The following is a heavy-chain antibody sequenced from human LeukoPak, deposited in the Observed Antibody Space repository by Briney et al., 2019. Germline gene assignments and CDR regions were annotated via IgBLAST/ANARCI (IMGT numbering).Heavy chain of an antibody. CDR3: ARDRGDGYNSGDFDY. Sequence: SETLSLTCTVTGGSISNYYWGWIRQPPGKGLESIGYMYYSGDTNYNPSLKSRVTISADTSKNQFSLKLSSVTAADTAVYYCARDRGDGYNSGDFDYWGQGTLVTVSS. D-gene: IGHD5-24*01. CDR2: MYYSGDT. J-gene: IGHJ4*02. CDR1: GGSISNYY. V-gene: IGHV4-59*12.